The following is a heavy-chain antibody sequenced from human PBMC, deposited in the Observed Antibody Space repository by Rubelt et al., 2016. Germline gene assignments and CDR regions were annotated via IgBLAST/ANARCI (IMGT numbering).Heavy chain of an antibody. V-gene: IGHV5-51*03. CDR1: GYRFSTSW. Sequence: EVQLVQSGAEVKKPGESLKISCKTSGYRFSTSWIAWVRQMPGKGLEWMGTIYPADSETTYSPPFQGQVTISADNSSKTAVLQGSSLKASDTAVDYCVRDSTEVFDIWGQGTMVIVSS. CDR2: IYPADSET. J-gene: IGHJ3*02. CDR3: VRDSTEVFDI. D-gene: IGHD2-21*02.